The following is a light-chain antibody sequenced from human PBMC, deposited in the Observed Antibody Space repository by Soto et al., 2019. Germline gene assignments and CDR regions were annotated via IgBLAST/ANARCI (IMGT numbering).Light chain of an antibody. CDR1: QSVHNC. CDR3: QQRKNWQVT. CDR2: DAS. V-gene: IGKV3D-11*02. J-gene: IGKJ5*01. Sequence: ELVLTHSPNTLSLSPVYRSALCCNASQSVHNCLAWYQQKPGQAPRLLIYDASNRATGIPARFSGSGSGTDFTLTISSLEPEDFAVYYCQQRKNWQVTFGQGTRLEIK.